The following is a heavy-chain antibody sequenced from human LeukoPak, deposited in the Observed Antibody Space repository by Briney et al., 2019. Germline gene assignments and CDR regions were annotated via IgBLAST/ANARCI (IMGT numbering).Heavy chain of an antibody. Sequence: GGSLRLSCAASGFTFSNYAMSWVRQAPGKGLEWVSVISDTGGSTYYADSVKGRFTISRDNSKNTLYLQMNSLRAEDTALYYCARVGYSSSYYFDYWGQGTLVTVSS. V-gene: IGHV3-23*01. CDR3: ARVGYSSSYYFDY. CDR1: GFTFSNYA. CDR2: ISDTGGST. J-gene: IGHJ4*02. D-gene: IGHD6-13*01.